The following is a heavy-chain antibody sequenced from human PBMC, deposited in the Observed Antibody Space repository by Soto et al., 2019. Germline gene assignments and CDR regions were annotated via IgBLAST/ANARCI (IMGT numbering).Heavy chain of an antibody. V-gene: IGHV1-3*01. J-gene: IGHJ4*02. CDR1: GHPFNNYK. Sequence: QVQVVQSGPEVKKPGASVKVSCKASGHPFNNYKIHWVRQAPGQGLEWLGWIHSVDGHTKYSERLHGRVTITWDTSASTAYMDRNSLRSEDTAVYYCARDEDIWGQGTLVTVSS. CDR3: ARDEDI. CDR2: IHSVDGHT.